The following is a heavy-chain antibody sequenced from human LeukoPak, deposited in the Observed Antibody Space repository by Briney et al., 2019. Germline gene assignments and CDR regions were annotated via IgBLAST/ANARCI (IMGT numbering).Heavy chain of an antibody. V-gene: IGHV3-74*01. Sequence: PGGSLRLSCAASGFTFSSYWMHWVRQAPGKGLVWVSRIYTDGSTISYADSVKGRFTISRDNAKNTLYLQMISLRAEDTAVYYCARGGYGSHYYYNYYMDVWGKGTTVTVSS. CDR3: ARGGYGSHYYYNYYMDV. J-gene: IGHJ6*03. CDR1: GFTFSSYW. D-gene: IGHD5-18*01. CDR2: IYTDGSTI.